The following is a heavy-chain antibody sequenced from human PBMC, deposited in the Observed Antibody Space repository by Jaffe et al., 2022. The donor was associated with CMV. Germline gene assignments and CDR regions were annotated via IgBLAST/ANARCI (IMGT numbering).Heavy chain of an antibody. V-gene: IGHV4-59*01. CDR3: ARDRGYSGSPYSGG. CDR1: GGSISSYY. Sequence: QVQLQESGPGLVKPSETLSLTCTVSGGSISSYYWSWIRQPPGKGLEWIGYIYYSGSTNYNPSLKSRVTISVDTSKNQFSLKLSSVTAADTAVYYCARDRGYSGSPYSGGWGQGTLVTVSS. D-gene: IGHD1-26*01. CDR2: IYYSGST. J-gene: IGHJ4*02.